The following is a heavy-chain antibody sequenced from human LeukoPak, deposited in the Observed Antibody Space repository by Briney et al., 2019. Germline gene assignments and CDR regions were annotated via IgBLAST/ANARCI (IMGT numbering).Heavy chain of an antibody. CDR3: AREMIRYYGSGSYYRGVWFDP. D-gene: IGHD3-10*01. Sequence: SETLSLTCTVAGGSISSSSYYWGWIRQPPGKGLEWLGSIYYSGSTYYNPSLKSRVTISVDTSKNQFSLKLSSVTAADTAVYYCAREMIRYYGSGSYYRGVWFDPWGQGTLVTVSS. CDR2: IYYSGST. CDR1: GGSISSSSYY. V-gene: IGHV4-39*07. J-gene: IGHJ5*02.